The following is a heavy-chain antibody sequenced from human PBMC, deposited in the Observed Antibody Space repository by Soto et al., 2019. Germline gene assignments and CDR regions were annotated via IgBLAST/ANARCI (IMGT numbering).Heavy chain of an antibody. CDR2: IWYDGSNK. CDR3: ARGYQLYFHYYYMDV. Sequence: GGSLRLSCAASGFTFSSYGMHWVRQAPGKGLEWVAVIWYDGSNKYYADSVKGRFTISRDNSKNTLCLQMDSLRAEDTAVYYCARGYQLYFHYYYMDVWGKGTTVTVSS. V-gene: IGHV3-33*01. D-gene: IGHD2-2*01. J-gene: IGHJ6*03. CDR1: GFTFSSYG.